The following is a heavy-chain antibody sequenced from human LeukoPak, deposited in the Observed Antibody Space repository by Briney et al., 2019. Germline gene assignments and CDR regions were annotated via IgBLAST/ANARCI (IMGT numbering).Heavy chain of an antibody. V-gene: IGHV1-69*05. CDR2: IIPIFGTA. Sequence: ASVKVSCKASGYTFTSYGISWVRQAPGQGLEWMGGIIPIFGTANYAQKFQGRVTITTDESTSTAYMELSSLRSEDTAVYYCARAGARGGGTTDAFDIWGQGTMVTVSS. D-gene: IGHD1-1*01. CDR3: ARAGARGGGTTDAFDI. CDR1: GYTFTSYG. J-gene: IGHJ3*02.